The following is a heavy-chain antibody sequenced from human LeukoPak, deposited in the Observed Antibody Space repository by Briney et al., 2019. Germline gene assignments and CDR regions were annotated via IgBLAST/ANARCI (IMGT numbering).Heavy chain of an antibody. D-gene: IGHD5-24*01. CDR1: GGSISSSSYF. V-gene: IGHV4-39*02. CDR2: IFHTGIT. CDR3: VIERWQGRDFDY. J-gene: IGHJ4*02. Sequence: KPSETLSLTCTVSGGSISSSSYFWDWIRQPPGKGLEWIGSIFHTGITYYNPSLRSRVTMSLDTSKNQFSLKLSSVTAADTAVYYCVIERWQGRDFDYWGQGTLVTVSS.